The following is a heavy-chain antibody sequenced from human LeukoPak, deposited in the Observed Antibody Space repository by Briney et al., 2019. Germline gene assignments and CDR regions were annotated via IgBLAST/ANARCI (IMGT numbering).Heavy chain of an antibody. J-gene: IGHJ6*02. CDR1: GFRFSSSW. V-gene: IGHV3-74*01. CDR2: INGDGSST. D-gene: IGHD3-3*01. CDR3: AKDRDGYDFWSGHYKVDV. Sequence: GGSLRLSCAASGFRFSSSWMHWVRQGPGKGLVWVSRINGDGSSTTYADSVQGRFTISRDNAKNTLYLQMNSLRAEDTAVYYCAKDRDGYDFWSGHYKVDVWGQGTTVTVSS.